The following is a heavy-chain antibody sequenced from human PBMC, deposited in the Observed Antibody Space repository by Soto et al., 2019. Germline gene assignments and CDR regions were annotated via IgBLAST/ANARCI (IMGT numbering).Heavy chain of an antibody. CDR3: TTDDINPRCNP. Sequence: LGGSLRLSCAASGFTFSNAWMNWVRQAPGKGLACVGRIKSKTDGGTTDYATPVKGRFTISRDDSKNTLYLQMNSLKTEDTAVYYWTTDDINPRCNPWGQGTRVTVS. V-gene: IGHV3-15*07. CDR1: GFTFSNAW. J-gene: IGHJ5*02. CDR2: IKSKTDGGTT. D-gene: IGHD3-9*01.